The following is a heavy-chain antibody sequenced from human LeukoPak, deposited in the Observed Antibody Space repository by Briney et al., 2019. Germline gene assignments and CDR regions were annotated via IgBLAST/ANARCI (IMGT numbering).Heavy chain of an antibody. V-gene: IGHV3-15*01. D-gene: IGHD3-10*01. Sequence: GGSLRLSCAASGFTLSNAWMSWVRHAPGKGLEWVGRIKSKTDSGTTEYAVPVRGRFTISRDDSKNTLYLQMNSLKNEDTAVYYCTTVGPDGLRFFMVREVTITEDYWGQGTLVTVSS. CDR1: GFTLSNAW. J-gene: IGHJ4*02. CDR2: IKSKTDSGTT. CDR3: TTVGPDGLRFFMVREVTITEDY.